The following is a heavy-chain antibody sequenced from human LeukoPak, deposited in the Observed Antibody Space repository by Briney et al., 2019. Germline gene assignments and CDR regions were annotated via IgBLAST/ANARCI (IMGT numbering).Heavy chain of an antibody. Sequence: GGSLRLSCAASGFTFSSYSMNWVRQAPGKGLEWVAVISYDGSNKYYADSVKGRFTISRDNSKNTLYLQMNSLRAEDTAVYYCAKVGIDYGDYLADYWGQGTLVTVSS. J-gene: IGHJ4*02. D-gene: IGHD4-17*01. V-gene: IGHV3-30*19. CDR1: GFTFSSYS. CDR2: ISYDGSNK. CDR3: AKVGIDYGDYLADY.